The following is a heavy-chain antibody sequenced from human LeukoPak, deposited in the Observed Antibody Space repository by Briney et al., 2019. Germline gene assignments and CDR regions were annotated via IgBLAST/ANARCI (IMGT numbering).Heavy chain of an antibody. Sequence: SETLSLTCTVSGASVSSASYWTWIRQPPGKGVEWIAHIYNGVNTNYNPSLKSRVTISVDTSKNQFSLRLNSVTAADTAVYYCARREMATIKGGFDPWGQGTLVTVSS. D-gene: IGHD5-24*01. V-gene: IGHV4-61*01. J-gene: IGHJ5*02. CDR2: IYNGVNT. CDR3: ARREMATIKGGFDP. CDR1: GASVSSASY.